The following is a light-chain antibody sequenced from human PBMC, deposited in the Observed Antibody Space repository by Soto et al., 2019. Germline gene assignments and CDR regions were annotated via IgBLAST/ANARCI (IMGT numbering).Light chain of an antibody. V-gene: IGKV3-20*01. CDR2: ATS. CDR1: QSVDSTY. Sequence: EIVLTPSPGTLSLSPVERATLSCRASQSVDSTYLAWYQQKPDQSPRLLIYATSTRAAGIPDRFSGSGSGTEFTLTISSLQPDDFATYCCQHYGGMWTFGQGTKVDIK. J-gene: IGKJ1*01. CDR3: QHYGGMWT.